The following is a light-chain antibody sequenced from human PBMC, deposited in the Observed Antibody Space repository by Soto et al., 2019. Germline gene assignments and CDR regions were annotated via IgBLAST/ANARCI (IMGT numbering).Light chain of an antibody. CDR3: AAWDDSLNVAV. Sequence: QSVLTQPPSVSEAPRQRFTISCSGSTSNVGNNAVSWYQQVPGKAPKLLMYYDDVLPSGVSDRFSGSKSGTSASLAISGIQSEDEADYYCAAWDDSLNVAVFGGGTQLTVL. CDR1: TSNVGNNA. CDR2: YDD. J-gene: IGLJ7*01. V-gene: IGLV1-36*01.